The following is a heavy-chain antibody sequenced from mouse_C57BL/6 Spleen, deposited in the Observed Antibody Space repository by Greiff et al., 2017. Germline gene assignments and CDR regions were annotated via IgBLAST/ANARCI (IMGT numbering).Heavy chain of an antibody. CDR2: ISDGGSYT. CDR3: ARDDRVPRWYFDV. V-gene: IGHV5-4*01. Sequence: EVKLVESGGGLVKPGGSLKLSCAASGFTFSSYAMSWVRQTPEKRLEWVATISDGGSYTYNPDNVKGRFTISRDNAKNNLYLQMSHLKSEDTAMYYCARDDRVPRWYFDVWGTGTTVTVSS. CDR1: GFTFSSYA. J-gene: IGHJ1*03. D-gene: IGHD3-2*01.